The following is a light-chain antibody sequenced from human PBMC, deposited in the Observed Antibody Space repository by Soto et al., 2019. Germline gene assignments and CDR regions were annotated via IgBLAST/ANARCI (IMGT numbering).Light chain of an antibody. CDR3: SSYTSATTYV. Sequence: QSVLTQPASVSGSPGQSITISCTGTSSDVGAYNYDSWYQQHPGKVPKLIIYDVNNWPSGVSNRFSGSKSGNTASLTISGLQTEDEADYYCSSYTSATTYVFGTGTKLTVL. CDR2: DVN. J-gene: IGLJ1*01. CDR1: SSDVGAYNY. V-gene: IGLV2-14*01.